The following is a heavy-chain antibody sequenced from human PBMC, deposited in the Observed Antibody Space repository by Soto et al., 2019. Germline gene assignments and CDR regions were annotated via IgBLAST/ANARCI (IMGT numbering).Heavy chain of an antibody. D-gene: IGHD3-10*01. J-gene: IGHJ4*02. Sequence: QVQLVQSGAEVKKPGASVKVSCKASGYTFSSYALHWVRQAPGQRLEWMGWINAGNGNTKYSPKFQGRVTFTRDTSASTAYMELSSLRSEDTAVYYCASPSYGSGSYYWGQGTLVTVSS. CDR3: ASPSYGSGSYY. CDR1: GYTFSSYA. V-gene: IGHV1-3*01. CDR2: INAGNGNT.